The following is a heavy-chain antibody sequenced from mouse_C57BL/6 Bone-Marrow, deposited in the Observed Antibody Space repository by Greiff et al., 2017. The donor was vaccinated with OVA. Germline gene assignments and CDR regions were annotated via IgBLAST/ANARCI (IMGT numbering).Heavy chain of an antibody. CDR2: ISDGGSYT. CDR1: GFTFSSYA. CDR3: ARVGGTLFAY. V-gene: IGHV5-4*03. D-gene: IGHD1-1*02. Sequence: EVMLVESGGGLVKPGGSLKLSCAASGFTFSSYAMSWVRQTPEKRLEWVGTISDGGSYTYYPDNVKGRFTISRDNAKNNLYLQMSHLKSGDTAMYYCARVGGTLFAYWGQGTLVTVSA. J-gene: IGHJ3*01.